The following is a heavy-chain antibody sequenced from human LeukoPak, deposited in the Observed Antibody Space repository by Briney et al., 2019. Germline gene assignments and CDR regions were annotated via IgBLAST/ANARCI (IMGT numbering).Heavy chain of an antibody. CDR2: INQSGST. J-gene: IGHJ5*02. CDR3: ARGSRIYCSSTSCYSPRFDP. Sequence: PSETLSLTCAVYGGSFSGHYWSWIRQPPGKGLEWIGEINQSGSTNYNPSLKSRVTISVDTSKNQFSLKLSSVTAADTAVYYCARGSRIYCSSTSCYSPRFDPWGQGTLVTVSS. CDR1: GGSFSGHY. D-gene: IGHD2-2*01. V-gene: IGHV4-34*01.